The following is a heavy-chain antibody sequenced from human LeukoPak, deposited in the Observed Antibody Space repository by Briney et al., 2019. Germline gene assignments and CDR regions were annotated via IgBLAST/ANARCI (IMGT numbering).Heavy chain of an antibody. CDR2: IYYSGRT. J-gene: IGHJ3*02. Sequence: SGTLSLTCAVSGGSISSSNWWSWVRQPPGKGLEWIGSIYYSGRTYYNPSLKSRVTISVDTSKNQFSLKLSSVTAADTAVYYCARRRYNWYSSGYHDAFDIWGQGTMVTVSS. V-gene: IGHV4-4*02. D-gene: IGHD6-19*01. CDR3: ARRRYNWYSSGYHDAFDI. CDR1: GGSISSSNW.